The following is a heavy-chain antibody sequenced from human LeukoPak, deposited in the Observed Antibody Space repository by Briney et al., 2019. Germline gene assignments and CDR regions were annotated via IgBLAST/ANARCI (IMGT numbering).Heavy chain of an antibody. CDR3: AREVSSSWYQGLYYFDY. J-gene: IGHJ4*02. Sequence: GGSLRLSCAASGFTFSSYSMNWVRQAPGKGLEWVSSISSSSSYIYYADSVKGRFTISRDNAKNSLYLQMNSLRAEDTAVYYCAREVSSSWYQGLYYFDYWGQGTLVTVSS. CDR2: ISSSSSYI. V-gene: IGHV3-21*01. CDR1: GFTFSSYS. D-gene: IGHD6-13*01.